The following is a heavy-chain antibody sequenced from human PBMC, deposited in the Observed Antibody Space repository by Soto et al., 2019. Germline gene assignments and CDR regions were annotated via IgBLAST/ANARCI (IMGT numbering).Heavy chain of an antibody. Sequence: QVQLVQSGAEVKKPGASVKVSCKASGYTFTGYYIHWVRQAPGQGLEWMGWINPNSGGTNNAQKFQGRVTMTRDTSISTAYMELSRLRSDDTAVYYCARDRVSSDWYDRYYFDYWGQGNLVTVSS. CDR1: GYTFTGYY. CDR3: ARDRVSSDWYDRYYFDY. CDR2: INPNSGGT. V-gene: IGHV1-2*02. D-gene: IGHD6-19*01. J-gene: IGHJ4*02.